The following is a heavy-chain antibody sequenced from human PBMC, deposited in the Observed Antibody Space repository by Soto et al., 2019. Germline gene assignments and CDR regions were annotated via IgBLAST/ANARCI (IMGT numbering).Heavy chain of an antibody. Sequence: PGGSLRPSCAASGFTFSSYGMHWVRQAPGKGLEWVAVISYDGSNKYYADSVKGRFTISRDNSKNTLYMQRNSLRAEDTAVYYCAKETYYYGSGSYYLPVAFDYWGQGTLVTVSS. CDR3: AKETYYYGSGSYYLPVAFDY. CDR1: GFTFSSYG. V-gene: IGHV3-30*18. D-gene: IGHD3-10*01. J-gene: IGHJ4*02. CDR2: ISYDGSNK.